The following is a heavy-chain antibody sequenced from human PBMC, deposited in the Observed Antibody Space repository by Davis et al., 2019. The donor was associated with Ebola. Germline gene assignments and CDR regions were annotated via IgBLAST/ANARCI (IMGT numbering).Heavy chain of an antibody. CDR3: AKDLIGYMYGRLDY. Sequence: GESLKISCAASGFTFSTYAMSWVRQAPGKGLEWVSTLIGSGGTTYYAGSVKGRFTISRDNSKNTLYLQMNILRADDTALYYCAKDLIGYMYGRLDYWGQGTLVAVSS. CDR1: GFTFSTYA. J-gene: IGHJ4*02. V-gene: IGHV3-23*01. CDR2: LIGSGGTT. D-gene: IGHD5-12*01.